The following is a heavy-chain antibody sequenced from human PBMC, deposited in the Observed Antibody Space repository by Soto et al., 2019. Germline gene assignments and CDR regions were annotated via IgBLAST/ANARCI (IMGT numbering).Heavy chain of an antibody. CDR3: ARAFFYQGSDSRSYCFDAFDF. D-gene: IGHD3-22*01. J-gene: IGHJ3*01. Sequence: GASVKVSCKASGYTFTSSGMSWVRQAPGQGLEWMGWISAHTGSSEYAQRFQGRVTMTTDRSTSTAYMELRSLRSDDTAVYYCARAFFYQGSDSRSYCFDAFDFCGPGTLSAVSS. CDR1: GYTFTSSG. V-gene: IGHV1-18*01. CDR2: ISAHTGSS.